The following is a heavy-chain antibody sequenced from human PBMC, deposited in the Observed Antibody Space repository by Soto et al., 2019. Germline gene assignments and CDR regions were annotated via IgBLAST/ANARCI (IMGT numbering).Heavy chain of an antibody. Sequence: QVQLVESGGGVVQPGRSLRLSCEASGFTFSSYAMHWVRQAPGKGLEWVAVISYDGSNKYYADSVKGRFTISRDNSKNTLYLQMNSLRAEDTAVYYCARGTYYDILTGLLDYWGQGTLVTVSS. CDR1: GFTFSSYA. CDR2: ISYDGSNK. V-gene: IGHV3-30-3*01. D-gene: IGHD3-9*01. J-gene: IGHJ4*02. CDR3: ARGTYYDILTGLLDY.